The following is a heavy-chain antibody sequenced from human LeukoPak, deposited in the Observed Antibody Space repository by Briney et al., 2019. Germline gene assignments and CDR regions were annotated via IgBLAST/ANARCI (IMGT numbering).Heavy chain of an antibody. J-gene: IGHJ1*01. D-gene: IGHD6-19*01. V-gene: IGHV3-23*01. CDR2: IDYDGGSG. Sequence: GGSLRLSCAASGFTLSRHAVYWVRQAPGKGLEWVSSIDYDGGSGHYADSVKGRFTISRDNSNNTLFLHLNSLRGEDTAVYYCTRNSGWYGLSWGQGTLVTVSS. CDR1: GFTLSRHA. CDR3: TRNSGWYGLS.